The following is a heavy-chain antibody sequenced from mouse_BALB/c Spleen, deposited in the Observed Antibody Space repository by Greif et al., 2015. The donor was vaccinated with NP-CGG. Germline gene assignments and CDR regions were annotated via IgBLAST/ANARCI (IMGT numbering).Heavy chain of an antibody. V-gene: IGHV14-3*02. J-gene: IGHJ3*01. CDR2: IDPANGNT. CDR1: GFNIKDTY. CDR3: AMGYYGSSPFAY. Sequence: VQLQQSGAELVKPGASVKLSCTASGFNIKDTYMHWVKQRPEQGLEWVGRIDPANGNTKYDPKFQGKATITADTSSNTAYLQLSSLTSEDTAVYYCAMGYYGSSPFAYWGQGTLVTVSA. D-gene: IGHD1-1*01.